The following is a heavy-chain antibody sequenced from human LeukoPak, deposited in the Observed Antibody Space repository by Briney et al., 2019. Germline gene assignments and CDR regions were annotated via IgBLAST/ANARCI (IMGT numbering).Heavy chain of an antibody. Sequence: SETLSLTCTVSGGSISSGDYYWSWIRQPPGKGLGWIGYIYYSGSTYYNPSLKSRVTISVDTSKNQFSLELSSVTAADTAVYYCATAGKYCSGGSCYNTFDYWGQGTLVTVSS. CDR3: ATAGKYCSGGSCYNTFDY. CDR2: IYYSGST. D-gene: IGHD2-15*01. J-gene: IGHJ4*02. V-gene: IGHV4-30-4*01. CDR1: GGSISSGDYY.